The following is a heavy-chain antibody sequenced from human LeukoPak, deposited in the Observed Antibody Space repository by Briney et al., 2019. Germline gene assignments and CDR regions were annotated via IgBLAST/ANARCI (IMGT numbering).Heavy chain of an antibody. CDR2: IRSKANNYAT. V-gene: IGHV3-73*01. Sequence: GGSLRLSCAASGFTFSGSAMHWVRQASGKGLEWVGRIRSKANNYATVYAASLKGRFTISRDDSKNTLYLQMNSLRAEDTAVYYCARRTSSQDFDYWGQGTLVTVSS. D-gene: IGHD6-13*01. CDR3: ARRTSSQDFDY. CDR1: GFTFSGSA. J-gene: IGHJ4*02.